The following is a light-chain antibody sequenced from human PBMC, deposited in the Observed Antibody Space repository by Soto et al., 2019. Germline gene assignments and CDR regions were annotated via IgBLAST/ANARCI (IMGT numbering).Light chain of an antibody. J-gene: IGKJ5*01. CDR1: QGISTY. CDR2: AAS. V-gene: IGKV1-39*01. CDR3: QQYHTSSIP. Sequence: DTPTTKLPAAVYASVGDRDPITCRASQGISTYLNWYQQKPGKAPKLLIYAASSLQSGVPSRFSGSGSGTEFTLSIYSLQPDDFAPYYCQQYHTSSIPFGQGTRLEIK.